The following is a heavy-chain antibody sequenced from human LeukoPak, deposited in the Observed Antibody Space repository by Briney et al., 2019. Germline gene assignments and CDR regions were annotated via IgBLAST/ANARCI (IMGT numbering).Heavy chain of an antibody. CDR3: ARDPYSGSYGNNYYYYMDV. J-gene: IGHJ6*03. D-gene: IGHD5-12*01. CDR1: GFTFSSYS. CDR2: ITSSSTYV. Sequence: GGSLRLSCAASGFTFSSYSMNWVRQAPGQRLEWVSSITSSSTYVFYADSVKGRFTISRDNAQNSLYLQMNSLRAEDTAVYYCARDPYSGSYGNNYYYYMDVWGKGTTVTISS. V-gene: IGHV3-21*01.